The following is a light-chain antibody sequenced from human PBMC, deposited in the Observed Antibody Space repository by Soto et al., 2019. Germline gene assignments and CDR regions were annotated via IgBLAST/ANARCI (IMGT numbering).Light chain of an antibody. V-gene: IGLV2-14*01. CDR2: DVS. CDR1: SSDVGGYNY. Sequence: QSALTQPASVSGSPGQSITISCTGTSSDVGGYNYVSWYQQHPGKAPKLMIYDVSNRPSGVSNRFSGSKSGNTASRTISGLQAEEEADYCCSSYTSSRTLVFGTGTKLTVL. CDR3: SSYTSSRTLV. J-gene: IGLJ1*01.